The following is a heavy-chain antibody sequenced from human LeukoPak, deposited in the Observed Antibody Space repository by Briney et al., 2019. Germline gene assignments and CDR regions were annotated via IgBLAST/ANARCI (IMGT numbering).Heavy chain of an antibody. Sequence: GGSLRLSCAASGFTFSDYYMSWIRQAPGKGLEGVSYISSSGSTIYYADSVKGRFTISRDNAKNSLYLQMNSLRAEDTAVYYCAGGPDIVVVPAATYGMDVWGQGTTVTVSS. CDR3: AGGPDIVVVPAATYGMDV. CDR1: GFTFSDYY. J-gene: IGHJ6*02. D-gene: IGHD2-2*01. V-gene: IGHV3-11*01. CDR2: ISSSGSTI.